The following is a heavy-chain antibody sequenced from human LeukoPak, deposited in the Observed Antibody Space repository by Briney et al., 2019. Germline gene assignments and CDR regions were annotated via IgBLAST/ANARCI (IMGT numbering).Heavy chain of an antibody. D-gene: IGHD4-11*01. Sequence: GGSLRLSCAASGFTFSSYAMSRVRQAPGKGLEWVSTINGGGVNTHYADSVGGRFTISRDNSKNTLFLQMNSLRDEDTAVYYCAKDLYSNYGPADYWGQGNLVTVSS. J-gene: IGHJ4*02. CDR3: AKDLYSNYGPADY. CDR1: GFTFSSYA. CDR2: INGGGVNT. V-gene: IGHV3-23*01.